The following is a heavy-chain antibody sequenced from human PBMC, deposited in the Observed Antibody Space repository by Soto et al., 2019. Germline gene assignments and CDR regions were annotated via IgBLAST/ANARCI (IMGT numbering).Heavy chain of an antibody. V-gene: IGHV1-46*01. CDR2: INPSGGST. CDR3: ARDLYSSSWYRNGFDY. Sequence: GASVKVSCKASGYTFTSYAMHWVRQAPGQGLEWMGIINPSGGSTSYAQKFQGRVTMTRDTSTSTVYMELSSLRSGDTAVYYCARDLYSSSWYRNGFDYWGQGTLVTVSS. D-gene: IGHD6-13*01. J-gene: IGHJ4*02. CDR1: GYTFTSYA.